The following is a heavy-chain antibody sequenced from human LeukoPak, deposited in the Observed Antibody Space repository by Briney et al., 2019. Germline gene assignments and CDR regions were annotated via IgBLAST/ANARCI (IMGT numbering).Heavy chain of an antibody. CDR1: GGSISSSTYY. V-gene: IGHV4-39*07. J-gene: IGHJ4*02. CDR2: IFYSGRT. Sequence: SETLSLTCTVSGGSISSSTYYWGWIRQPPGKGLEWIGSIFYSGRTYYNPSLKSRVTMSVDTSKNQFSLRLSSVNAADTAVYYCARAARHPDYYGSGLFDFWGQGTLVTVSS. D-gene: IGHD3-10*01. CDR3: ARAARHPDYYGSGLFDF.